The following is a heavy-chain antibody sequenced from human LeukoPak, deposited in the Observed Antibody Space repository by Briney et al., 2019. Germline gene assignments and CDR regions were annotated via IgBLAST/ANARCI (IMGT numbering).Heavy chain of an antibody. V-gene: IGHV4-38-2*02. J-gene: IGHJ4*02. D-gene: IGHD3-9*01. Sequence: SETLSLTCAVSGYSISSGYYWGWIRQPPGKGLEWIGSIYHSGSTYYNPSLKSRVTISVDTSKNQFSLKLSSVTAADTAVYYCARDNYDILTGYDYWGQGTLVTVSS. CDR1: GYSISSGYY. CDR3: ARDNYDILTGYDY. CDR2: IYHSGST.